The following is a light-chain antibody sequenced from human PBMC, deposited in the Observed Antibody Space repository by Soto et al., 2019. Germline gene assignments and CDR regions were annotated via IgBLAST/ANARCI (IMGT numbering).Light chain of an antibody. CDR3: QVWDSSSDWV. J-gene: IGLJ3*02. Sequence: SYELTQPPSVSVAPGQTARITCGGNDIGTKSVDWFQQKPGQAPVLVVYDNSDRPSGIPERFSGSNSGTTATLTISRVEAGDEADYYCQVWDSSSDWVFGGGTKVTVL. V-gene: IGLV3-21*02. CDR2: DNS. CDR1: DIGTKS.